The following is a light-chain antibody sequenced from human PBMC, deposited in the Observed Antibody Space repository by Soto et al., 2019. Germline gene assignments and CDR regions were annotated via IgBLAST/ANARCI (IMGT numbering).Light chain of an antibody. CDR1: QSVRSY. V-gene: IGKV3-11*01. CDR3: QQRVHWPPLT. CDR2: GAS. J-gene: IGKJ4*01. Sequence: EIVLTQSPATLSLSPGESATLSCRASQSVRSYLAWYQQKPGQAPRLLIYGASSRATGVPARFSGSGSGTDFTLTISSLEPEDFAVYYCQQRVHWPPLTFGGGTKVEI.